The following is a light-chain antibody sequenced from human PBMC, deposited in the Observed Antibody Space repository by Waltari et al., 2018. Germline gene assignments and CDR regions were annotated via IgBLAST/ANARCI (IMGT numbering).Light chain of an antibody. CDR3: QQRSNWTPIFT. Sequence: EIVLTQSPATLSLSPGERATLSCRASQSVSSYLAWYHQKPGQAPSLLTFDASKRATGIPARFSGSGSQTDDTVTISSREPEDFAVYYCQQRSNWTPIFTFGPGTKVDIK. V-gene: IGKV3-11*01. CDR2: DAS. J-gene: IGKJ3*01. CDR1: QSVSSY.